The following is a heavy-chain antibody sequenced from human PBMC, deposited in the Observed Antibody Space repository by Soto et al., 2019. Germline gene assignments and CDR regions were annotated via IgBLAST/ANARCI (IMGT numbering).Heavy chain of an antibody. CDR1: VVSISSGGYY. CDR3: ARVQPSDYGANKGWLEP. CDR2: TFYSGAT. V-gene: IGHV4-31*02. Sequence: SETLSLTCTFSVVSISSGGYYCSWIRQHPGKGLEWIGYTFYSGATYYNPSLKSRTIISVDTSKNQFSLTLTSLTAADTAVYYCARVQPSDYGANKGWLEPWGQGTLVIVSS. D-gene: IGHD4-17*01. J-gene: IGHJ5*02.